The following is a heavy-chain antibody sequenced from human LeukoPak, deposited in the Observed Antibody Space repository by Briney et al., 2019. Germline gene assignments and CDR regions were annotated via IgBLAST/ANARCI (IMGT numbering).Heavy chain of an antibody. J-gene: IGHJ4*01. CDR3: AKDRSCINDVGQGDFDY. Sequence: PGGSLRLSCAASGFIFSSYAMSWVRQAPGKGLEWVSTISGSGGSTYYADSVKGRFTISRDNSKNTVYLQMNSLRAEDTAVYYCAKDRSCINDVGQGDFDYWGQEPWSPSPQ. D-gene: IGHD2-8*01. CDR2: ISGSGGST. CDR1: GFIFSSYA. V-gene: IGHV3-23*01.